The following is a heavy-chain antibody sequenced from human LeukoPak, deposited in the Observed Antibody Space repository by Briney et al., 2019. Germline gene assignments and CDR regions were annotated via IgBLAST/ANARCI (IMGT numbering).Heavy chain of an antibody. J-gene: IGHJ4*02. D-gene: IGHD6-13*01. V-gene: IGHV4-61*02. CDR2: IYTSGST. CDR1: GGSISSGSYY. CDR3: ARVGGAAADPFDY. Sequence: SETLSLTCTVSGGSISSGSYYWSWIRQPAGKGLEWIGRIYTSGSTNYNPSLKSRVTISVDTSKNQFSLKLSSVTAADTGVYYCARVGGAAADPFDYWGQGTLVTVSS.